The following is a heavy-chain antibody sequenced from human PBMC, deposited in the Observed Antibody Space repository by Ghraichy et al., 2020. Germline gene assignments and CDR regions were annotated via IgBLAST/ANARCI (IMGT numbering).Heavy chain of an antibody. D-gene: IGHD1-26*01. CDR1: GFTFTNSA. CDR3: AKDSLGDYFYYGMDV. Sequence: GGSLRLSCAASGFTFTNSAMSWVRQAPGKGLEWVAGISGSGGVPYYADSVKGRFTISRDNSKNTLYLQMNSLRVEDTALYYCAKDSLGDYFYYGMDVWGQGTTVTVSS. V-gene: IGHV3-23*01. J-gene: IGHJ6*02. CDR2: ISGSGGVP.